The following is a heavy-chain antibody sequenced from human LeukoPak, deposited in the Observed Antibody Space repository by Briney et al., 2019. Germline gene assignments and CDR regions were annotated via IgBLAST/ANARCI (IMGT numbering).Heavy chain of an antibody. CDR3: ARDQKSSSSFLVGYYYYYMDV. V-gene: IGHV1-2*02. D-gene: IGHD6-13*01. Sequence: ASVKVSCKASGYTFTGYYMHWVRQAPGQGLEWMGWINPSSGGTNYAQKFQGRVTMTRDTSISTAYMELSRLRSDDTAVYYCARDQKSSSSFLVGYYYYYMDVWGKGTTVTVSS. J-gene: IGHJ6*03. CDR1: GYTFTGYY. CDR2: INPSSGGT.